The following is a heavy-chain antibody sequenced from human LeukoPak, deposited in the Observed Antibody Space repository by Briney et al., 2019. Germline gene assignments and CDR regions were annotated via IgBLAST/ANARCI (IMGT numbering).Heavy chain of an antibody. D-gene: IGHD3-10*01. CDR2: ISSSSSYM. CDR1: GFTFSSYS. J-gene: IGHJ4*02. CDR3: ARSSSGLPVN. Sequence: PGGSLRLSCAASGFTFSSYSMNWVRQAPGKGLEWVSSISSSSSYMYYADSVKGRFTISRDNAKNSLYLQMNSLRAEDTAVYYCARSSSGLPVNWGQGTLVTVSS. V-gene: IGHV3-21*01.